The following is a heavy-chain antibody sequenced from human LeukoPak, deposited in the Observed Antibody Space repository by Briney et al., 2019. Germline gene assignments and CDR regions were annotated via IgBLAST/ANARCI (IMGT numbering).Heavy chain of an antibody. J-gene: IGHJ4*02. CDR3: AAGWGSYSPRPFDY. Sequence: SVTVSCKASGFTFTSSAMQWVRQARGQRLEWIGWIVVGSGNTNYAQKFQERVTITRDMSTSTAYMELSSLRSEDTAVYYCAAGWGSYSPRPFDYWGQGTLVTVSS. CDR2: IVVGSGNT. V-gene: IGHV1-58*02. CDR1: GFTFTSSA. D-gene: IGHD1-26*01.